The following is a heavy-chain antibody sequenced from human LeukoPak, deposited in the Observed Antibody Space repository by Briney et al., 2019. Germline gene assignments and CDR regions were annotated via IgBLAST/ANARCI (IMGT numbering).Heavy chain of an antibody. CDR2: ISAYNGNT. J-gene: IGHJ4*02. CDR1: GYTFTSYG. V-gene: IGHV1-18*01. CDR3: AREKSYQIHTDY. Sequence: ASVKVSCKASGYTFTSYGINWVRQAPGQGPEWMGWISAYNGNTKYAQKFQGRVTMTRDTSISTAYMELSRLRSDDTAVYYCAREKSYQIHTDYWGQGTLVTVSS.